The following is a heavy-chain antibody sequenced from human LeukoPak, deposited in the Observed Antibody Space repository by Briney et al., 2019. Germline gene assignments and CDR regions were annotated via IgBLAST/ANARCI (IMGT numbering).Heavy chain of an antibody. D-gene: IGHD2-2*01. J-gene: IGHJ4*02. Sequence: GGSLRLSCAASGFNFSNYAMTWVRQAPGKGLECVSGISSSGDSTYYADSVKGRFTISRDNSKNTLYLQMNSLRAEDTALYYCAKDRSLVPAALNYWGQGTLVIVSS. CDR3: AKDRSLVPAALNY. CDR2: ISSSGDST. CDR1: GFNFSNYA. V-gene: IGHV3-23*01.